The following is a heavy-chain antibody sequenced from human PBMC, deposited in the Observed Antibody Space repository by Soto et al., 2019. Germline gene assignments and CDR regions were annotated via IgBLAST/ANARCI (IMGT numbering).Heavy chain of an antibody. J-gene: IGHJ4*02. CDR1: GFTFSNYW. CDR3: AKDRDYGDYFDY. V-gene: IGHV3-74*01. CDR2: INIDGSDT. Sequence: GGSLRLSCAASGFTFSNYWMHWVRQTPGMGLVWVSHINIDGSDTTYADSVRGRFTISRDNAKNTLYLQMNSLRAEDTAVYYCAKDRDYGDYFDYWGQGTPVTVSS. D-gene: IGHD4-17*01.